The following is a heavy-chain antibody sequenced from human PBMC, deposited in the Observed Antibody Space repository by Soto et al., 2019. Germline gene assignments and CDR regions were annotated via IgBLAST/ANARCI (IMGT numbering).Heavy chain of an antibody. CDR2: IYHSGGT. V-gene: IGHV4-38-2*02. D-gene: IGHD6-19*01. CDR1: GYSISSGYY. CDR3: ARWSYSSGPRGSVYYFDY. Sequence: SETLSLTCTVSGYSISSGYYWGWIRQPPGKGLEWIGSIYHSGGTYYNPSLKSRVTISVDTSKNQFSRKLSSVTAADTAVYYCARWSYSSGPRGSVYYFDYWGQGTLVTVSS. J-gene: IGHJ4*02.